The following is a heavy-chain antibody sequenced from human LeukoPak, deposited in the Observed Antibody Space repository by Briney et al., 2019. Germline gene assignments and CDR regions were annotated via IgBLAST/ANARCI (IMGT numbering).Heavy chain of an antibody. V-gene: IGHV4-34*01. Sequence: SETLSLTCAVYGGSSSGYYWSWIRQPPGKGLEWIGEINHSGSTNYNPSLKSRVTISVDTSKNQFSLKLSSVTAADTAVYYCARGGKYYDILTGPRGLYYFDYWGQGTLVTVSS. CDR1: GGSSSGYY. CDR3: ARGGKYYDILTGPRGLYYFDY. D-gene: IGHD3-9*01. CDR2: INHSGST. J-gene: IGHJ4*02.